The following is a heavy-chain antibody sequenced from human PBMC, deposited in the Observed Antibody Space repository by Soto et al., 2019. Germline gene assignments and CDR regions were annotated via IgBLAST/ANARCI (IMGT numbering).Heavy chain of an antibody. CDR2: VSAYNRNT. CDR1: GYTFSNYG. Sequence: ASVKVSCKASGYTFSNYGITWVRQAPGQELEWMGWVSAYNRNTNYAQKFEDRVTMTTDTSTGTAYMELRSLRSEDTAVYFCASEIYSGTWNDPRWFDPWGQGTLVTVSS. CDR3: ASEIYSGTWNDPRWFDP. V-gene: IGHV1-18*04. J-gene: IGHJ5*02. D-gene: IGHD1-1*01.